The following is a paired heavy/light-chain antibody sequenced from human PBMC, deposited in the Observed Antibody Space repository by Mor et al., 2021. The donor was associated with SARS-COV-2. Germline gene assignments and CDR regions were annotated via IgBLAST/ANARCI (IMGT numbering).Heavy chain of an antibody. CDR2: MGSRYTP. D-gene: IGHD2-15*01. J-gene: IGHJ5*02. Sequence: QVRLVESGGGLVEPGGSLRLSCLASGFTFGDLPMSWIRLAPGKRPEWISYMGSRYTPNTHYIDSVRGRFTISRDFANNILYLEMNNLRADDTGVYYCAREVAQTGFFDAWGQGVLVTVSS. CDR1: GFTFGDLP. V-gene: IGHV3-11*06. CDR3: AREVAQTGFFDA.
Light chain of an antibody. CDR1: QSVGTF. V-gene: IGKV3-11*01. CDR3: QHRYNWPYT. J-gene: IGKJ2*01. Sequence: EIVLTQSPVTLSLSPGERATLSCRASQSVGTFVAWYRQRPGQAPSLLIYFASTRATGVPARISGSGSGTDFTLTINSLEPEDFALYYCQHRYNWPYTFGQGTTVEI. CDR2: FAS.